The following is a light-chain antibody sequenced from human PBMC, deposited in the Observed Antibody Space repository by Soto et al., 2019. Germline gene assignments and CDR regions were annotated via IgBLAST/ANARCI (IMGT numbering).Light chain of an antibody. CDR1: SSDVGGYNY. J-gene: IGLJ1*01. V-gene: IGLV2-14*01. CDR2: DVS. CDR3: SSYTTSNTRQIV. Sequence: QSVLTQPASVSGSPGQSITISCTGTSSDVGGYNYVSWYQQHPGKAPKFMIYDVSNRPSGVSNRFSGSKSGNTASLTISGLQAVDEADYYCSSYTTSNTRQIVFGTGTKLTVL.